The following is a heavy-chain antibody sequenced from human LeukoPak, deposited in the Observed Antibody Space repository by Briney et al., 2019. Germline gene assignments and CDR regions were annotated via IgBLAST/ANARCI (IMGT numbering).Heavy chain of an antibody. CDR3: ARSVSGSSSWLDYGMDV. CDR2: IFNSGTN. Sequence: SETLSLTCTGYGCSIRSDYWSWLRQPQGRGLEWIGCIFNSGTNKYNPSLKSRFTISIDTSTNRFTLKLSLVSDEAPAVYFCARSVSGSSSWLDYGMDVWGQGTTVTVSS. J-gene: IGHJ6*02. D-gene: IGHD1-26*01. CDR1: GCSIRSDY. V-gene: IGHV4-59*01.